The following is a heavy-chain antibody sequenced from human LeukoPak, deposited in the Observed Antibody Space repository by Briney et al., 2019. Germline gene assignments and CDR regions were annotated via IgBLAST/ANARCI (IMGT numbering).Heavy chain of an antibody. J-gene: IGHJ3*02. CDR1: GGSISSYY. Sequence: PSETLSLTCTVSGGSISSYYWSWIRQPPGKGLEWIGYISYSGSTNYNPSLKSRVTISIDTSKNQFSLKLRSVTAADTAIYYCARQGYDILTGYIDAFDIWGQGTMVTVSS. V-gene: IGHV4-59*08. D-gene: IGHD3-9*01. CDR3: ARQGYDILTGYIDAFDI. CDR2: ISYSGST.